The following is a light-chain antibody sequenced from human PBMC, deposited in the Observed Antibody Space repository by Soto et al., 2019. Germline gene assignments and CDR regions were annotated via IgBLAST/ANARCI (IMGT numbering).Light chain of an antibody. CDR1: QSVSSN. CDR3: QHYYNWRPR. J-gene: IGKJ1*01. V-gene: IGKV3-15*01. Sequence: EIEMTQSPATLSVSPGEEATLPCRASQSVSSNLAWYQQKPGQAPRLLIYDASTRATGIPARFSGSGSGTEFTLTISRLLSEDFAVYYCQHYYNWRPRFGQGTKV. CDR2: DAS.